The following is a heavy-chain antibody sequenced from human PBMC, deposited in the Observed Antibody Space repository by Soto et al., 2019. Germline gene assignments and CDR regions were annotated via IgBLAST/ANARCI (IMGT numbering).Heavy chain of an antibody. J-gene: IGHJ4*02. Sequence: GGSLRLSCVASGFNFGNFGMHWVRQAPGKGLEWLTVISNDENIKQDSVRGRFAIARDNSKNTLYLHLTSLRAEDTAIYYCARGLRGVLDYWGQGPLVTVYS. CDR1: GFNFGNFG. D-gene: IGHD5-12*01. CDR2: ISNDENIK. V-gene: IGHV3-33*01. CDR3: ARGLRGVLDY.